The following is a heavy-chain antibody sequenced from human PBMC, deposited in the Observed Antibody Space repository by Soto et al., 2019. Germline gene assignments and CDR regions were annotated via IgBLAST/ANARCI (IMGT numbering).Heavy chain of an antibody. V-gene: IGHV4-39*01. CDR2: IYYSGST. Sequence: SETLSLTCTVSGGSISSSSYYWGWIRQPPGKGLEWIGSIYYSGSTYYNPSLKSRVTISVDTSKNQFYLKLSSVTAADTAVYYCARVGGAPLGAFDIWGQGTMVTVSS. D-gene: IGHD3-16*01. CDR1: GGSISSSSYY. CDR3: ARVGGAPLGAFDI. J-gene: IGHJ3*02.